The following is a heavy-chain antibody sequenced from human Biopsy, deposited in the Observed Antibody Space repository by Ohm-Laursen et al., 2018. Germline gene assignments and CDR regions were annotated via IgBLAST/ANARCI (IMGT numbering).Heavy chain of an antibody. CDR2: INHSGRT. Sequence: SETLSLTCAVYGESFNSYYWSWIRQTPGKGLEWIGEINHSGRTNYNPSLKSRVTISVDTSKNQFSLKVRSVTAADTAVYYCVRGVDYYDPYHYYALDVWGQGTTVTVSS. D-gene: IGHD3-22*01. CDR3: VRGVDYYDPYHYYALDV. CDR1: GESFNSYY. V-gene: IGHV4-34*01. J-gene: IGHJ6*02.